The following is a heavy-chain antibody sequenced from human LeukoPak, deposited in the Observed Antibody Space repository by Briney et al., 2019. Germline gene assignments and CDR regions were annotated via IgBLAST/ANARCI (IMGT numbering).Heavy chain of an antibody. CDR3: ARDVLTYGSYSDY. Sequence: PGRSLRLSCAASGFTFSSYAMHWVRQAPGKGLEWVAVISYDGSNKYYADSVKGRFTISRDNSKNTLYLQMNSLRAEDTAVYYCARDVLTYGSYSDYWGQGTLVTVSS. D-gene: IGHD3-10*01. V-gene: IGHV3-30-3*01. CDR2: ISYDGSNK. CDR1: GFTFSSYA. J-gene: IGHJ4*02.